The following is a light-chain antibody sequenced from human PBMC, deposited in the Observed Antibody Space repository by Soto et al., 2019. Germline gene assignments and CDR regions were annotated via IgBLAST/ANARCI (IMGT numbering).Light chain of an antibody. Sequence: DIEMTRSPSTLSSSVGDRVTITCRASQAISNWLAWYQQKPGKAPKLLIYDISTLESGVPSRFSGGGSGTEFTLTISSLQPDDFGTYYCQHYYNYPFTFGPGTKVDIK. CDR2: DIS. CDR3: QHYYNYPFT. CDR1: QAISNW. J-gene: IGKJ3*01. V-gene: IGKV1-5*01.